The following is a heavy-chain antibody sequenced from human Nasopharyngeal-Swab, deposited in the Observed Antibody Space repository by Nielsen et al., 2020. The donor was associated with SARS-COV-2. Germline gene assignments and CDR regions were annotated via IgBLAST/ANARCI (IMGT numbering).Heavy chain of an antibody. CDR2: IIPAFDAI. Sequence: WVRQAPGQGLEWMGAIIPAFDAIQYAQKFQGRVTISSDKPTTTAYLELRSLISEDTALYYCARPGIAAADIDSWGQGTQVTVSS. D-gene: IGHD6-25*01. J-gene: IGHJ4*02. V-gene: IGHV1-69*06. CDR3: ARPGIAAADIDS.